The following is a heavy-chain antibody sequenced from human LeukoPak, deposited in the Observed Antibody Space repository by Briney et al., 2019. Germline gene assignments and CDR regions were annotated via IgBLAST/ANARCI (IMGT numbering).Heavy chain of an antibody. V-gene: IGHV4-34*01. Sequence: SETLSLTCAVYGGSFSGYYWSWIRRPPGKGLEWIGEINHSGSTNYNPSLKSRVTISVDTSKNQFSLKLSSVTAADTAVYYCARGRGGLGRLAAAAGTFDYWGQGTLVTVSS. CDR1: GGSFSGYY. J-gene: IGHJ4*02. CDR3: ARGRGGLGRLAAAAGTFDY. D-gene: IGHD6-13*01. CDR2: INHSGST.